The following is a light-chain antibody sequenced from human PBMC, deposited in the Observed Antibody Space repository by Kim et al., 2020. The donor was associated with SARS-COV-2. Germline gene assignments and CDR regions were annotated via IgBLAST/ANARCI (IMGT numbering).Light chain of an antibody. CDR1: TGPVTGRQY. V-gene: IGLV7-46*01. CDR3: LLSYNGRRV. J-gene: IGLJ2*01. CDR2: DTT. Sequence: PGRTVPLTCGSSTGPVTGRQYPSWYPPMPGQAPRNLIYDTTDRHPWTPARFSGSLLGDKAALTLSGARPEDEAEYYCLLSYNGRRVFGGGTQLTVL.